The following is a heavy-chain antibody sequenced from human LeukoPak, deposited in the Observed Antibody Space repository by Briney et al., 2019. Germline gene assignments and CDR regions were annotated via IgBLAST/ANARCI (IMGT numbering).Heavy chain of an antibody. CDR2: ISAYNGNT. CDR1: GYTFSSYG. V-gene: IGHV1-18*01. CDR3: ARDKVEMATIPHY. J-gene: IGHJ4*02. Sequence: PLASVKVSCKTSGYTFSSYGISWVRQAPGQGLEWMGWISAYNGNTKYAQKLQGRVTMTTDTSTSTAYMELRSLRSDDTAVYCCARDKVEMATIPHYWGQGTLVTVHS. D-gene: IGHD5-24*01.